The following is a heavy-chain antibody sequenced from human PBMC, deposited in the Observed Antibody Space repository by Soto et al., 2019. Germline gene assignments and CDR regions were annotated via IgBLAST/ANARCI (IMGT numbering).Heavy chain of an antibody. J-gene: IGHJ4*02. Sequence: PSETLSLTCTVSGGSISSYYWSWIRQPPGKGLEWIGYIYYSGSTNYNPSLKSRVTISVDTSKNQFSLKLSSVTAADTAVYYCASTMVRGVIIGPPYFDYWGQGTLVTVSS. CDR2: IYYSGST. D-gene: IGHD3-10*01. V-gene: IGHV4-59*01. CDR1: GGSISSYY. CDR3: ASTMVRGVIIGPPYFDY.